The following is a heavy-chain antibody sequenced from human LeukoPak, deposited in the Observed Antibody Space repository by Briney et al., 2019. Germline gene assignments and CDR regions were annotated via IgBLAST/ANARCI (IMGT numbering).Heavy chain of an antibody. Sequence: EASVKVSCKASGYTFTGYYMHWVRQATGQGLEWMGWMNPNSGNTGYAQKFQGRVTMTRNTSISTAYMELSSLRSEDTAVYYCARKVRGVIRTSYFDYWGQGTLVTVSS. J-gene: IGHJ4*02. CDR1: GYTFTGYY. CDR2: MNPNSGNT. CDR3: ARKVRGVIRTSYFDY. D-gene: IGHD3-10*01. V-gene: IGHV1-8*02.